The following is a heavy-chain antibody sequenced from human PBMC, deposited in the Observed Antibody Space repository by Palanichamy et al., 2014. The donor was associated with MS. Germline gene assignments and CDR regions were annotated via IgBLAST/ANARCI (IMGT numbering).Heavy chain of an antibody. CDR3: ATEAYYFHARDFKWLDP. V-gene: IGHV1-69*06. CDR1: GGSFTSYS. J-gene: IGHJ5*02. D-gene: IGHD2-21*01. Sequence: QEQLVQSGAEVRRPGSTVKVSCTASGGSFTSYSITWVRQAPGQGLEWMGKISPIVGTTTHAQKFQHRVTLTADTSAGTAYMELRGLTSDDSAVYYCATEAYYFHARDFKWLDPWGQGTPVTVSS. CDR2: ISPIVGTT.